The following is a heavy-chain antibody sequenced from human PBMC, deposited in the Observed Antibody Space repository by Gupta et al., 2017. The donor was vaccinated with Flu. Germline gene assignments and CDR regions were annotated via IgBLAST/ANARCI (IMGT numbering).Heavy chain of an antibody. D-gene: IGHD6-13*01. CDR2: ISAYNGNT. Sequence: GLEWMGWISAYNGNTNYAQKLQGRVTMTTDTSTSTAYMELRSLRSDDTAVYYCARDLFPRIAAAGPYNWFDPWGQGTLVTVSS. CDR3: ARDLFPRIAAAGPYNWFDP. V-gene: IGHV1-18*01. J-gene: IGHJ5*02.